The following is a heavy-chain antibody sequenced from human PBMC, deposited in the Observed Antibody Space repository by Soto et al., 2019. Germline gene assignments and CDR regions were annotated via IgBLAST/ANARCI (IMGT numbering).Heavy chain of an antibody. CDR2: ISGSGGCT. J-gene: IGHJ4*02. Sequence: GGSLRLSCAASGFTFSSYAMSWVRQAPGKGLEWVSAISGSGGCTYYAYSVKGRFTISRDKSKNTLYLQMNSLRAEDTAVYYCAKRASSYYYDSSGYYDFDYWGQGPLVIVSS. V-gene: IGHV3-23*01. CDR3: AKRASSYYYDSSGYYDFDY. CDR1: GFTFSSYA. D-gene: IGHD3-22*01.